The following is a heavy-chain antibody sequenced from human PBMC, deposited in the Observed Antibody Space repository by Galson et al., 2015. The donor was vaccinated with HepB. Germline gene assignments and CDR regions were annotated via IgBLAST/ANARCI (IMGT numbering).Heavy chain of an antibody. D-gene: IGHD3-10*01. CDR3: ARHGDFLNWFDP. J-gene: IGHJ5*02. CDR1: EYNFASYW. V-gene: IGHV5-10-1*01. Sequence: QSGAEVKQPGESLRISCKGSEYNFASYWISWVRQMPGKGLEWMAMIDPKNSYTHYSPSFQGHVTLSVDKSITTAYLQLSSLKASDTAIYHCARHGDFLNWFDPWGQGTLVTVSS. CDR2: IDPKNSYT.